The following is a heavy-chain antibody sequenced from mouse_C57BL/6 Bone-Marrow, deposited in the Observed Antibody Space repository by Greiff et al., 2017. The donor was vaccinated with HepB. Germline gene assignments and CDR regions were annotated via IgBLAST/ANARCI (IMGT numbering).Heavy chain of an antibody. J-gene: IGHJ3*01. Sequence: EVQLQQSGAELVRPGASVKLSCTASGFNIKDDYMHWVKQRPEQGLEWIGWIDPANGDTEYASKFQGKATITADTSSNTAYLQLSSLTSEDTAVYYCTTWDGKAWFAYWGQGTLVTVSA. CDR2: IDPANGDT. CDR1: GFNIKDDY. CDR3: TTWDGKAWFAY. D-gene: IGHD2-1*01. V-gene: IGHV14-4*01.